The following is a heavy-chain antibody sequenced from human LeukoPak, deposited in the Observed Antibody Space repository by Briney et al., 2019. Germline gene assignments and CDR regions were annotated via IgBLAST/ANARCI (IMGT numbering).Heavy chain of an antibody. Sequence: GASVKVSCKASGYTFTGYYMHWVRQAPGQGLEWMGWINPNSGGTNYAQKFQGRVTMTRDTSISTAYMELSRLRSDDTAVYYCARGKSSDSSGWYGWSDYYYYMDVWGKGTTVTVSS. D-gene: IGHD6-19*01. V-gene: IGHV1-2*02. CDR1: GYTFTGYY. CDR3: ARGKSSDSSGWYGWSDYYYYMDV. J-gene: IGHJ6*03. CDR2: INPNSGGT.